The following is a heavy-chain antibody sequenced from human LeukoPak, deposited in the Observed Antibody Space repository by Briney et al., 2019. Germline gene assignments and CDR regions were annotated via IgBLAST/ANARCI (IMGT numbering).Heavy chain of an antibody. J-gene: IGHJ4*02. D-gene: IGHD5-24*01. CDR3: ARQNTPHGNFDY. CDR1: GFALSNYA. V-gene: IGHV3-13*01. Sequence: GGSLRLSCAASGFALSNYAMHWVRQPAGEGLEWVSALGTAGDTFYPGSVKGRFTISRDNAKKSLFLQMNSLRAEDTAVYYCARQNTPHGNFDYWGQGTLVTVSS. CDR2: LGTAGDT.